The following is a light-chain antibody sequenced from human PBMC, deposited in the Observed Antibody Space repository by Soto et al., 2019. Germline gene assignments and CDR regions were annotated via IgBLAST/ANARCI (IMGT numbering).Light chain of an antibody. V-gene: IGLV2-8*01. Sequence: QSALTQPPSASGFPGQSVTISCTGAANNIGGYNFVSWYQQHPGKAPKLIISEFRERPSGVPDRFSGSKSGNTASLTVSGLQAEDEADYYCSSYAGSNNVIFGGGTKVTVL. CDR3: SSYAGSNNVI. J-gene: IGLJ2*01. CDR2: EFR. CDR1: ANNIGGYNF.